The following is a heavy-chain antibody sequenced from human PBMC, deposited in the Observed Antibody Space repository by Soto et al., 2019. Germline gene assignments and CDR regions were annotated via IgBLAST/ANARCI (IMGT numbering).Heavy chain of an antibody. J-gene: IGHJ6*02. V-gene: IGHV1-2*04. Sequence: QVQLVQSGAEVKKPGASVKVSCKASGYSFTDYHIHWVRQAPGQGLEWLGRINPKSGGTSTAQKVQGWVTMTTDTSISTASMELTRLTSDDTAIYYCARGDSTDCSNGVCSFFYNHDMDVWGQGTTVTDS. D-gene: IGHD2-8*01. CDR1: GYSFTDYH. CDR3: ARGDSTDCSNGVCSFFYNHDMDV. CDR2: INPKSGGT.